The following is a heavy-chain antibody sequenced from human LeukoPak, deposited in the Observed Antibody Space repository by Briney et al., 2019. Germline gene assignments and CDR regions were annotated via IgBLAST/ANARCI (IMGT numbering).Heavy chain of an antibody. D-gene: IGHD1-26*01. CDR1: GFTLSSYA. CDR2: ISGSGGST. J-gene: IGHJ4*02. CDR3: AKDVVGAINYFDY. Sequence: PGGSLRLSCAASGFTLSSYAMSWVRQAPGKGLEWVSAISGSGGSTYYADSVKGRFTISRDNSKNTLYLQMNSLRAEDTAVYYCAKDVVGAINYFDYWGQGTLVTVSS. V-gene: IGHV3-23*01.